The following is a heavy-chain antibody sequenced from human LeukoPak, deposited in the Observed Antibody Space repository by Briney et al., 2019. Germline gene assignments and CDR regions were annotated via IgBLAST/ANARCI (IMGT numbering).Heavy chain of an antibody. CDR1: GFTFSSYA. D-gene: IGHD3-22*01. CDR2: ISGSGGST. V-gene: IGHV3-23*01. Sequence: SGGSLRLSCAASGFTFSSYAMSWVRQAPGKGLEWVSAISGSGGSTYYADSVKGRFTISRDNSKNTLHLQMNSLRAEDTAVYYCAKDDTPMIVVVITTFSYWGQGTLVTVSS. CDR3: AKDDTPMIVVVITTFSY. J-gene: IGHJ4*02.